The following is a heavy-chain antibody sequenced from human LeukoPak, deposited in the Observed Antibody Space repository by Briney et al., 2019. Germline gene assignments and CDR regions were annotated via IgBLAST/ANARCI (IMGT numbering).Heavy chain of an antibody. D-gene: IGHD3-3*01. J-gene: IGHJ6*02. CDR3: ARDPPYYDFWSGYLPYYYGMDV. CDR2: ISAYNGNT. CDR1: GYTFTSYG. V-gene: IGHV1-18*01. Sequence: ASVKVSCKASGYTFTSYGISWVRQAPGQGLGWMGWISAYNGNTNYAQKLQGRVTMTTDTSTSTAYMELRSLRSDDTAVYYCARDPPYYDFWSGYLPYYYGMDVWGQGTTVTVSS.